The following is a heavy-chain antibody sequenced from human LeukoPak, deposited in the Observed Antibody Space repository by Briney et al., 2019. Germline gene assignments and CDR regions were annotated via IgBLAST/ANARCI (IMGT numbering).Heavy chain of an antibody. CDR3: ARDHSQYGDSLDGWFDP. D-gene: IGHD4-17*01. CDR1: GFEFYEYP. J-gene: IGHJ5*02. Sequence: GGSLRLSCVASGFEFYEYPMMWVRQAPGKALEWVANIKQDGSEKYYVDSVKGRFTISRDNAKNSLYLQMNSLRAEDTAVYYCARDHSQYGDSLDGWFDPWGQGTLVTVSS. V-gene: IGHV3-7*01. CDR2: IKQDGSEK.